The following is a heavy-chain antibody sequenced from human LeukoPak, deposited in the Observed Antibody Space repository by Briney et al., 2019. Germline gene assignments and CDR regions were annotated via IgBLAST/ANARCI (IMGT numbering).Heavy chain of an antibody. CDR2: INSDGSTT. CDR1: GFTFSTYW. J-gene: IGHJ4*01. V-gene: IGHV3-74*01. CDR3: ARGGIITFGGDLPN. Sequence: PGGSLRLSCAASGFTFSTYWMHWVRQAPGKGLVWVSRINSDGSTTTYADSLKGRFTISRDNFKNKLYLQMDSLRAEDTAVYYCARGGIITFGGDLPNWGQGTLVTVSS. D-gene: IGHD3-16*01.